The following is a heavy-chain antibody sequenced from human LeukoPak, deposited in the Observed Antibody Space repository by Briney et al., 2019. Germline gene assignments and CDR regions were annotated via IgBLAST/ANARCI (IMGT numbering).Heavy chain of an antibody. CDR2: IYYSGST. V-gene: IGHV4-59*08. D-gene: IGHD1-26*01. CDR3: ARGPLGPTYFDY. CDR1: GGSISSYY. Sequence: TSETLSLTCTVSGGSISSYYWSWIRQPPGKGLEWIGYIYYSGSTNYNPSLKSRVTISVDTSKNQFSLKLSSVTAADTAVYYCARGPLGPTYFDYWGQGTLVTVSS. J-gene: IGHJ4*02.